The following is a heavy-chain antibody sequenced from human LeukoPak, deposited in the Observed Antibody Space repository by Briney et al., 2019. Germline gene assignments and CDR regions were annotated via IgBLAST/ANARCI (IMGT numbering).Heavy chain of an antibody. J-gene: IGHJ4*02. D-gene: IGHD6-19*01. CDR1: GYTFTSYD. Sequence: ASVKVSCKASGYTFTSYDINWVRQATGQGLEWMGWMNPNSGNTGYAQKFQGRVTMTRNTSISTAYMELSSLRSEDTAVYYCAGGRTIAVAGTFGYWGQGTLVTVSS. CDR3: AGGRTIAVAGTFGY. CDR2: MNPNSGNT. V-gene: IGHV1-8*01.